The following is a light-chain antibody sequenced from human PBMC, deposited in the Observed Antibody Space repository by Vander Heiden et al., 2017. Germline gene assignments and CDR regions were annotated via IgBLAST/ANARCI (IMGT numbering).Light chain of an antibody. V-gene: IGLV1-51*01. CDR3: GTWDSSLSVGV. CDR2: DTY. J-gene: IGLJ3*02. Sequence: SVLTQPPSVSAAPRQKVTITCTGSSSNIGNNYITWYQQFPGTAPKLLIYDTYQRPSGIPGRFSGAKSGTSATLDITGLQTGDEADYYCGTWDSSLSVGVFGGGTKVTVL. CDR1: SSNIGNNY.